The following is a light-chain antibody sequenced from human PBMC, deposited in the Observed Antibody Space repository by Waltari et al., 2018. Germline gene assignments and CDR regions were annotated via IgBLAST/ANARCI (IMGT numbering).Light chain of an antibody. CDR1: QSVCTC. Sequence: DIQMTQSPSTLSASVESRVPISCRASQSVCTCLAWYQQKQGTAPKLLIYMASSLESGVPSRFGGSGSGTELTLTIRSLQPDDFATYSCQQYSSFSTFGQGTKV. CDR2: MAS. CDR3: QQYSSFST. J-gene: IGKJ2*01. V-gene: IGKV1-5*03.